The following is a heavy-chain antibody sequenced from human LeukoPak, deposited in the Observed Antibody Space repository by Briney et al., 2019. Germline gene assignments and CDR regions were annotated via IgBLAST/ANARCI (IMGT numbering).Heavy chain of an antibody. CDR3: ARGDSGWYLGLGFDY. CDR1: GGTFSSYA. J-gene: IGHJ4*02. D-gene: IGHD6-19*01. Sequence: GASVKVSCKASGGTFSSYAISWVRQAPGQGLEWMGGIIPIFGTANYAQKFQGRVTITTDESTSTAYMELSSLRSEDTAVYYCARGDSGWYLGLGFDYWGQGTLVTVSS. V-gene: IGHV1-69*05. CDR2: IIPIFGTA.